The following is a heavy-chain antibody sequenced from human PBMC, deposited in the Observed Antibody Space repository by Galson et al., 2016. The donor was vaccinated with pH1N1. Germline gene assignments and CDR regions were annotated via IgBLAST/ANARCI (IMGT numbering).Heavy chain of an antibody. CDR3: ARDRPQMLLRYFEWLLGDAMDV. D-gene: IGHD3-9*01. J-gene: IGHJ6*02. CDR2: ISYDGNNK. CDR1: GFTFSTYG. V-gene: IGHV3-30*03. Sequence: SLRLSCAASGFTFSTYGMNWVRQAPGKGLEWVAVISYDGNNKYYVDSVKDRFTISGDNSRNTLYLQMTSLRAEDTAVYYCARDRPQMLLRYFEWLLGDAMDVWGQGTTVTVSS.